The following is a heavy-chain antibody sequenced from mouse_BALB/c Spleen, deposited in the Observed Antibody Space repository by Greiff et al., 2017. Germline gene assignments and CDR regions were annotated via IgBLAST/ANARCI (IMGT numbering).Heavy chain of an antibody. CDR1: GFTFSDYY. D-gene: IGHD2-3*01. Sequence: EVKLMESGGGLVKPGGSLKLSCAASGFTFSDYYMYWVRQTPEKRLEWVATISDGGSYTYYPDSVKGRFTISRDNAKNNLYLQMSSLKSEDTAMYYCASRWLPYYAMDYWGQGTSVTVSS. J-gene: IGHJ4*01. V-gene: IGHV5-4*02. CDR3: ASRWLPYYAMDY. CDR2: ISDGGSYT.